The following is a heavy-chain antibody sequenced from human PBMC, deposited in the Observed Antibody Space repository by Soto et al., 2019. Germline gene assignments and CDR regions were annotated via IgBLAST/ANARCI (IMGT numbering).Heavy chain of an antibody. CDR1: GFSFRSYA. CDR3: AKDWGHFSDSTGDLDS. V-gene: IGHV3-30*18. D-gene: IGHD3-22*01. Sequence: PGGSLRVSCAASGFSFRSYAMYWVRQAPGKGLEWVTFISYDGSNKYFLDSVKGRFSISRDNSKNTLYLHMNSLSAEDTAVYYCAKDWGHFSDSTGDLDSWGRGTLVTVSS. J-gene: IGHJ4*02. CDR2: ISYDGSNK.